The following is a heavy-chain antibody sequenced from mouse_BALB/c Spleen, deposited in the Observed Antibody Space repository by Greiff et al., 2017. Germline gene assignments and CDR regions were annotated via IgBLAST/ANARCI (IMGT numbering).Heavy chain of an antibody. CDR1: GYAFTNYL. J-gene: IGHJ3*01. CDR3: ARGGNSWFAY. Sequence: QVQLQQSGAELVRPGTSVKVSCKASGYAFTNYLIEWVKQRPGQGLEWIGVINPGSGGTNYNEKFKGKATLTADKSSSTAYMQLSSLTSDDSAVYFCARGGNSWFAYWGQGTLVTVSA. CDR2: INPGSGGT. V-gene: IGHV1-54*01. D-gene: IGHD2-1*01.